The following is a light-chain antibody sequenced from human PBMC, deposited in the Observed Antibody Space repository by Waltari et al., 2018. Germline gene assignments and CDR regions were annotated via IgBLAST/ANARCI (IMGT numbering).Light chain of an antibody. J-gene: IGLJ1*01. CDR2: DLN. Sequence: QSALTQPASVSGSPGQSITISCIGTSSDVGGYNYVSWYQHHPGKAPKLIIYDLNKPPSGVSNRFSGSKSGNTASLAISGLQAEDEADYYCSSYTSTNTLYVFGSGTEVTVL. CDR3: SSYTSTNTLYV. V-gene: IGLV2-14*03. CDR1: SSDVGGYNY.